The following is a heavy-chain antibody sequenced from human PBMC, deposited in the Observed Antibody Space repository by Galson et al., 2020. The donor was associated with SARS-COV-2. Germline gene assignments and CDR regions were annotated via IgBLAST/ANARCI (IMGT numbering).Heavy chain of an antibody. Sequence: ASETLSLTCTVSGGSISSYYWSWIRQPPGKGLEWIGYIYYSGTTNSNHSLKSRVTISVDTSKNPFSLTLSSVTAADTAVYYCAGTLPVTRGNIDYWGQGTLVTVSS. CDR3: AGTLPVTRGNIDY. CDR1: GGSISSYY. V-gene: IGHV4-59*08. J-gene: IGHJ4*02. CDR2: IYYSGTT. D-gene: IGHD7-27*01.